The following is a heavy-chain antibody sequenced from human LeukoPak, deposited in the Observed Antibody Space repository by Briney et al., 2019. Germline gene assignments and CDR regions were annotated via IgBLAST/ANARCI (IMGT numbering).Heavy chain of an antibody. J-gene: IGHJ5*02. V-gene: IGHV3-23*01. CDR2: ISGSGGST. CDR1: GFTFSSYA. D-gene: IGHD6-13*01. CDR3: AKDPFSSSWYNWFDP. Sequence: GGSLRLSCAASGFTFSSYAMSWVRQAPGKGLEWVSAISGSGGSTYYADSVKGRFTISRDNSKNTLYLQMNSLRAEDTAVYYCAKDPFSSSWYNWFDPWGQGTLVAVSS.